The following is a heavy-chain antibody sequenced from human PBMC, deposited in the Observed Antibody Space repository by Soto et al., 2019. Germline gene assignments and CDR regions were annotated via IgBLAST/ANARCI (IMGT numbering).Heavy chain of an antibody. J-gene: IGHJ3*02. CDR1: GFTFSSYG. Sequence: GSLRLSCAASGFTFSSYGMHWVRQAPGKGLEWVAVISYDGSNKYYADSVKGRFTISRANSKNTLYLQMNSLRAEDTGVYYCAKPESPGGNSFFDAFDIWGQGTMVTVSS. CDR2: ISYDGSNK. CDR3: AKPESPGGNSFFDAFDI. D-gene: IGHD2-21*02. V-gene: IGHV3-30*18.